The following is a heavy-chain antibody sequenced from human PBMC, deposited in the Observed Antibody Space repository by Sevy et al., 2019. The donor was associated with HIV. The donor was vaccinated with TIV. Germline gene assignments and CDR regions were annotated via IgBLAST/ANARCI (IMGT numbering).Heavy chain of an antibody. CDR2: ISWNSAFI. CDR1: GFSFDDYA. J-gene: IGHJ1*01. V-gene: IGHV3-9*01. Sequence: GGSLRLSCAVYGFSFDDYAMHWVRQVPGKGLEWVAGISWNSAFIGYADSVKGRYTISRDNAKNSLYLQINSLIPEDTALYYCVKDGGSGSGPSAEYFHLWGQSTLVTVSS. CDR3: VKDGGSGSGPSAEYFHL. D-gene: IGHD6-19*01.